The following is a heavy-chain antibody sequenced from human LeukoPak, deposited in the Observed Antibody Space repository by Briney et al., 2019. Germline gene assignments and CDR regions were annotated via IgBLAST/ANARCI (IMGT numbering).Heavy chain of an antibody. Sequence: QPGGTLRLSCAASGFTFSSYGMSWVRQAPGKGLEWVSAISGSGGSTYYADSVKGRFTISRDNSKNTLYLQMNSLRAEDTAVYYCAKDDYYGSGSSDYWGQGTLVTVSS. J-gene: IGHJ4*02. V-gene: IGHV3-23*01. CDR2: ISGSGGST. CDR3: AKDDYYGSGSSDY. CDR1: GFTFSSYG. D-gene: IGHD3-10*01.